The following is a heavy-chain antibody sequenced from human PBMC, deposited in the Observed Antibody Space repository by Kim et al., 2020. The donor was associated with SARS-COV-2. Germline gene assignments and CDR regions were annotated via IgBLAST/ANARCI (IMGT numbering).Heavy chain of an antibody. CDR3: ARRGSGDGDWDVDFDY. CDR1: GFTFSSYE. CDR2: ISSSGSTI. Sequence: GGSLRLSCAASGFTFSSYEMNWVRQAPGKGLEWVSYISSSGSTIYYADSVKGRFTISRDNAKNSLYLQMNSLRAEDTAVYYCARRGSGDGDWDVDFDYWGQGTLVTVSS. D-gene: IGHD4-17*01. J-gene: IGHJ4*02. V-gene: IGHV3-48*03.